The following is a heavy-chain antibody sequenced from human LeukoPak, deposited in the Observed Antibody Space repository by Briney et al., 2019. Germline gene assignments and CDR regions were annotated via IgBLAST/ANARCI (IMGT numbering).Heavy chain of an antibody. CDR3: ARDPKLGIGRYYYYGMDV. CDR2: IYYSGST. Sequence: SQTLSLTRTVSGGSISSGGYSWSWIRQHPGKGLEWIGYIYYSGSTYYNPSLKSRVTISVDTSKNQFSLKLSSVTAADTAVYYCARDPKLGIGRYYYYGMDVWGQGTTVTVSS. D-gene: IGHD7-27*01. J-gene: IGHJ6*02. CDR1: GGSISSGGYS. V-gene: IGHV4-31*03.